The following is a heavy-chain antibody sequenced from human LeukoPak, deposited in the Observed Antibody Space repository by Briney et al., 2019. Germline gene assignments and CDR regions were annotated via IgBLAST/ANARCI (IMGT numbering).Heavy chain of an antibody. J-gene: IGHJ6*02. D-gene: IGHD3-10*01. Sequence: SETLSLTCTVSGGSISSYYWSWIRQPPGKGLEWIGYIYYSGSTNYNPSLKSRVTISVDTSKNQFSLKLSSVTAADTAVYYCARHRRPRFTSGYYYYYGMDVWGQGTTVTVSS. CDR3: ARHRRPRFTSGYYYYYGMDV. V-gene: IGHV4-59*08. CDR2: IYYSGST. CDR1: GGSISSYY.